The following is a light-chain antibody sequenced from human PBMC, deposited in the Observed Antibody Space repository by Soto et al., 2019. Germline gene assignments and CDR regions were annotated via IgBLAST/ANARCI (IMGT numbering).Light chain of an antibody. V-gene: IGKV3-20*01. J-gene: IGKJ1*01. CDR2: GAS. CDR3: QQYAGSRWT. Sequence: EIVLTQSPGTLSLSPGETATLSCRASQSVASAYLAWYQHRPGQAPRLLIYGASSRATGIADRITGSGSGTDFTLTINSLEPEDFEVDYWQQYAGSRWTFGQGTKVE. CDR1: QSVASAY.